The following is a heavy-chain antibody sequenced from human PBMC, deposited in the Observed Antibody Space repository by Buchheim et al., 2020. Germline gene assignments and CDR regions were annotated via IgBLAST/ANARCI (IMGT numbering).Heavy chain of an antibody. J-gene: IGHJ6*02. CDR2: IDHSGST. V-gene: IGHV4-34*01. CDR3: ARAKFYYYYGMDV. Sequence: QVQLQQWGAGLLKPSETLSLTCAVYGGSFSGYYWSWIRQPPGKGLEWMGEIDHSGSTNYNPSLKSRVTISVDTSKNQFSLKLSSVTAADTAVYYCARAKFYYYYGMDVWGQGTT. CDR1: GGSFSGYY.